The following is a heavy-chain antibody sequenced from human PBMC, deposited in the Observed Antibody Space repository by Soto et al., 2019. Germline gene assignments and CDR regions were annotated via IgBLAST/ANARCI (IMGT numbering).Heavy chain of an antibody. V-gene: IGHV3-30-3*01. CDR1: GFTFSSYA. CDR3: ARDQPYYYDSSGYYYPVY. Sequence: GSLRLSCAASGFTFSSYAMHWVRQAPGKGLEWVAVISYDGSNKYYADSVKGRFTISRDNSKNTLYLQMNSLRAEDTAVYYCARDQPYYYDSSGYYYPVYWGQGTLVTVSS. D-gene: IGHD3-22*01. CDR2: ISYDGSNK. J-gene: IGHJ4*02.